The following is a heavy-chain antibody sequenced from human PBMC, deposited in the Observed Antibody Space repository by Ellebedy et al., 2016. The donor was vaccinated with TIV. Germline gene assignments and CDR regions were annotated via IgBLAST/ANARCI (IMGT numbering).Heavy chain of an antibody. Sequence: AASVKVSCKASGGTFSSYAISWVRQAPGQGLEWMGRIIPILGIANYAQKLQGRVTITADKTTSTAYMELSSLRAEDAAVYDCAKGSAAARPYFFDYWGQGTLVTVSS. CDR3: AKGSAAARPYFFDY. CDR2: IIPILGIA. V-gene: IGHV1-69*04. D-gene: IGHD6-6*01. J-gene: IGHJ4*02. CDR1: GGTFSSYA.